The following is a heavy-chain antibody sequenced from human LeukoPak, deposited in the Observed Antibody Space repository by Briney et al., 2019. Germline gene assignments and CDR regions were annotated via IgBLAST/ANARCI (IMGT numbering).Heavy chain of an antibody. CDR1: GYTFTSYG. V-gene: IGHV1-2*02. D-gene: IGHD2-2*01. CDR2: INPNSGGT. CDR3: AREGGGTSCWFGVCLETTFDP. Sequence: ASVKVSCKASGYTFTSYGISWVRQAPGQGLEWMGWINPNSGGTNYAQKFQGRVTMTRDTSISTAYMELSRLRSDDTAVYYCAREGGGTSCWFGVCLETTFDPWGQGTLVTVSS. J-gene: IGHJ5*02.